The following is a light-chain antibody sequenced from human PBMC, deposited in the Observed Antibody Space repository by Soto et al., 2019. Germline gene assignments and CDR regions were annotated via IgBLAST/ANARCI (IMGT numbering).Light chain of an antibody. J-gene: IGKJ1*01. CDR3: QQYNNWPPWT. Sequence: EIVMTQSPATLSVSPGERATLSCRASQTVNSNLAWYQQRPGQAPKLLISGASTRAPGIPARFSGSGSAIEFPLTLSSLQSEDFAVYYCQQYNNWPPWTFGQGTRVEI. CDR2: GAS. V-gene: IGKV3-15*01. CDR1: QTVNSN.